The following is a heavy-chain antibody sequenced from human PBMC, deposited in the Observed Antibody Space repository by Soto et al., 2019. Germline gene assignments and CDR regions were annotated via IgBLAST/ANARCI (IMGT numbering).Heavy chain of an antibody. Sequence: EVQLLESGGALVQPGGSLRLSCRVSGLTFSSYAMSWVRQAPGKGLEWVSGLSGSGDRTYYADSVKGRFTISRDNSKNTLYLQMNSLRAEDTAIYYCTRFYLERRHDYWGQGTLVTVSS. CDR2: LSGSGDRT. J-gene: IGHJ4*02. CDR1: GLTFSSYA. V-gene: IGHV3-23*01. CDR3: TRFYLERRHDY. D-gene: IGHD1-1*01.